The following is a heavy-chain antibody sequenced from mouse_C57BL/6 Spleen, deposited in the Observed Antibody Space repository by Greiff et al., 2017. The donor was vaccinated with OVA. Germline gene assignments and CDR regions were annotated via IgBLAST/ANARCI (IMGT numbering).Heavy chain of an antibody. V-gene: IGHV1-9*01. CDR3: ARRDLGRRYFDY. CDR2: ILPGGGRH. Sequence: VQRVASGAELMKPGASVKLSCKATGYTFTGYWIEWVKQRPGHGLEWIGEILPGGGRHNYNEKFKGKATFTADTSSNTAYMQLSSLTTEDSAIYYGARRDLGRRYFDYWGQGITLTVAS. J-gene: IGHJ2*01. CDR1: GYTFTGYW. D-gene: IGHD4-1*01.